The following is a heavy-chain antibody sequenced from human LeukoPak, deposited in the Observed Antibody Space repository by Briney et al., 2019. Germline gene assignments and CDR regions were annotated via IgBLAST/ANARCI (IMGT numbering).Heavy chain of an antibody. CDR1: GFTFSSYA. J-gene: IGHJ4*02. Sequence: GRSLRLSCAASGFTFSSYAMHWVCQAPGKGLEWVAVISYDGSNKYYADSVKGRFTISRDNSKNTLYLQMNSLRAEDTAVYYCARSDNYYDSSGYYGDYWGQGTLVTVSS. CDR2: ISYDGSNK. CDR3: ARSDNYYDSSGYYGDY. D-gene: IGHD3-22*01. V-gene: IGHV3-30-3*01.